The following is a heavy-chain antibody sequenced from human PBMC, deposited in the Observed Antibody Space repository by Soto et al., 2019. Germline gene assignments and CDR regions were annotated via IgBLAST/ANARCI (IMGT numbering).Heavy chain of an antibody. J-gene: IGHJ4*02. CDR1: GGSINNNY. D-gene: IGHD3-10*01. V-gene: IGHV4-59*01. CDR3: ARGGDNSPWYYSL. CDR2: IFSDGRT. Sequence: LSLTCTVSGGSINNNYWSWIRQPLGRGLEWIGYIFSDGRTNYNPSLETRVAMSVDTSKNQLSLKLRSVTAADTAVYYCARGGDNSPWYYSLWGQGTLVTV.